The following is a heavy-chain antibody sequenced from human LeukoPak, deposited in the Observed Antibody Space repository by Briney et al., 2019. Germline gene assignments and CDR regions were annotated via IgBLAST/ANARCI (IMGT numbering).Heavy chain of an antibody. V-gene: IGHV4-34*01. CDR3: ARGLFRGGPGQQLVDESVSDY. Sequence: PSETLSLTCTVSGGSISSYYWSWIRQPPGKGLEWIGEINHSGSTNYNPSLKSRVTISVDTSKNQFSLKLSSVTAADTAVYYCARGLFRGGPGQQLVDESVSDYWGQGTLVTVSS. CDR2: INHSGST. J-gene: IGHJ4*02. D-gene: IGHD6-13*01. CDR1: GGSISSYY.